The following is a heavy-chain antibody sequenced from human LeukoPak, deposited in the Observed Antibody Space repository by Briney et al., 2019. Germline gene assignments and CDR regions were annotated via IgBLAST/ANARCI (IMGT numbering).Heavy chain of an antibody. V-gene: IGHV3-23*01. D-gene: IGHD3-10*02. J-gene: IGHJ6*04. CDR2: ISGNGADT. Sequence: GGSLRLSCAASEFIFSSYGMSWVRQAPGKGLEWVSTISGNGADTYYADSVKGRFTISRDNSKNTLYLQMNSLRAEDTAVYYCAELGITMIGGVWGKGTTVTISS. CDR1: EFIFSSYG. CDR3: AELGITMIGGV.